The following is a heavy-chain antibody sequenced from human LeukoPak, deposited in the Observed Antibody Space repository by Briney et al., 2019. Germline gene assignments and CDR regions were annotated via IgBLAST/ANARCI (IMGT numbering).Heavy chain of an antibody. CDR2: IYPGDSDT. D-gene: IGHD2/OR15-2a*01. CDR3: AKFLGHYWYYMDV. V-gene: IGHV5-51*01. J-gene: IGHJ6*03. Sequence: GESLKISCKGSGYSFTSYWIGWVRQMPGKGLEWMGIIYPGDSDTRYSPSFQGQVTISADKSISTAYLQWSSLKASDTATYYCAKFLGHYWYYMDVWGKGTTVTVSS. CDR1: GYSFTSYW.